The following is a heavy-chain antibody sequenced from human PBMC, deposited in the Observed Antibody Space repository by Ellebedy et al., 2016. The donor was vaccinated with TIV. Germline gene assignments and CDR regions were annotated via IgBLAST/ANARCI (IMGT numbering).Heavy chain of an antibody. D-gene: IGHD2-15*01. V-gene: IGHV3-73*01. CDR1: GFTFSGSA. CDR2: IRSKANSYAT. J-gene: IGHJ3*02. Sequence: GESLKISCAASGFTFSGSAMHWVRQASGKGLEWVGRIRSKANSYATAYAASVKGRFTISRDDSKNTAYLQMNSLKTEDTAVYYCTRLADQGLLVVAAKMWRPDAFDIWGQGTMVTVSS. CDR3: TRLADQGLLVVAAKMWRPDAFDI.